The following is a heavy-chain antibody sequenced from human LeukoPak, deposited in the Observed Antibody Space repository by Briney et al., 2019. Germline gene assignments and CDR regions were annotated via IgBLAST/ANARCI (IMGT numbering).Heavy chain of an antibody. CDR3: ARERYRYDILTGYYHDAYDI. D-gene: IGHD3-9*01. Sequence: SETLSLTCAVYGGSFSGYYWSCIRQPPGNGLECIGEINHSVSTNYNPSLKSRVTISVDTSKNQFSLKLTSVTAADTAVYYCARERYRYDILTGYYHDAYDIWGHGTMVIVSS. V-gene: IGHV4-34*01. CDR2: INHSVST. J-gene: IGHJ3*02. CDR1: GGSFSGYY.